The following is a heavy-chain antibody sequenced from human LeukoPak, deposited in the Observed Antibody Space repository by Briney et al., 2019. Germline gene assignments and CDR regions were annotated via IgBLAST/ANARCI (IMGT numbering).Heavy chain of an antibody. Sequence: GGSLRLSCAASGFTFSNYPMNWVRQAPGKGLEWVSYVSSSSGIISYADSVKGRFTISRDNAKNSLFLQMNSLRAEDTAVYYCARDPQYYYGSGYYFDYWGQGTLVTVSS. D-gene: IGHD3-10*01. CDR2: VSSSSGII. J-gene: IGHJ4*02. CDR3: ARDPQYYYGSGYYFDY. CDR1: GFTFSNYP. V-gene: IGHV3-48*04.